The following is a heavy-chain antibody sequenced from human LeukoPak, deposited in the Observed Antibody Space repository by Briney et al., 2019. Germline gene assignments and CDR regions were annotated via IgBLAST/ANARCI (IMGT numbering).Heavy chain of an antibody. Sequence: GGSLRLSCAASGFAFSSYNMNWVRQAPGKGLEWISYIGSSGSPTHYADSVRGRFTISRDNAKNSLYLQMNSLRAEDTAVYYCANFPPIVVVPAASEYWGQGTLVTVSS. CDR2: IGSSGSPT. D-gene: IGHD2-2*01. J-gene: IGHJ4*02. CDR3: ANFPPIVVVPAASEY. CDR1: GFAFSSYN. V-gene: IGHV3-48*01.